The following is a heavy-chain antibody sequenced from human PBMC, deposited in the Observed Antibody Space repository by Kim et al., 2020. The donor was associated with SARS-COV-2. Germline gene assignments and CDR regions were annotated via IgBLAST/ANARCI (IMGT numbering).Heavy chain of an antibody. CDR3: ARAEADYITSGAFDI. V-gene: IGHV1-2*06. D-gene: IGHD1-26*01. CDR1: GYTFTGYY. J-gene: IGHJ3*02. Sequence: ASVKVSCKASGYTFTGYYMHWVRQAPGQGLEWMGRINPNSGGTNYAQKFQGRVTMTRDTSISTAYMELSRLRSDDTAVYYCARAEADYITSGAFDIWGQGTMVTVSS. CDR2: INPNSGGT.